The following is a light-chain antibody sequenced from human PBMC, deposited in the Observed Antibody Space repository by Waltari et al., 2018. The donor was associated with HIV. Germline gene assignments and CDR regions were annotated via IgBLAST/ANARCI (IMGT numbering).Light chain of an antibody. V-gene: IGLV2-8*01. CDR1: SRDVGGYNY. CDR2: EVT. CDR3: SSYAGSNKEV. J-gene: IGLJ2*01. Sequence: QSALTQPPSASGSLGQSVTISCTGSSRDVGGYNYVSWYQHHPGKAPKLMIYEVTKRPSGVPGRSAGSKSGNTASLTVSGLQAEDEADYYCSSYAGSNKEVFGGGTKVTVL.